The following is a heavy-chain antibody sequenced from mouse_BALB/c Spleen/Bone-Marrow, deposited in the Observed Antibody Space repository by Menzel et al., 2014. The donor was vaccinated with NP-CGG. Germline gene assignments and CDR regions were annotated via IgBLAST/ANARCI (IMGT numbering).Heavy chain of an antibody. CDR3: GNYYAMDY. Sequence: VQLQQSGAEPMKPGASVKISCKATGYTFSSYWIEWVKQRPGHGLEWIGEILPGSGSTNYNEKFKGKATFTADTSSNTAYMQLSSLTSEDSAVYYCGNYYAMDYWGQGTSVTVSS. CDR2: ILPGSGST. J-gene: IGHJ4*01. CDR1: GYTFSSYW. V-gene: IGHV1-9*01.